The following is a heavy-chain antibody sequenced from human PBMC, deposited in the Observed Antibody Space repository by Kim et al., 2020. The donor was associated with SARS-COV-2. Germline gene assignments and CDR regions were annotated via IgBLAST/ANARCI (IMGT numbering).Heavy chain of an antibody. CDR1: GFTFSSFA. J-gene: IGHJ2*01. CDR3: AKKSIPALGQWYFDL. Sequence: GGSLRLSCAASGFTFSSFAMTWVRQAPGKGLEWVSILSDSGGDTFYADSVKGRFTISRDNSKNTLYLQMNSLRAEDTAVYYCAKKSIPALGQWYFDLWGPGTLVTVSS. V-gene: IGHV3-23*01. CDR2: LSDSGGDT. D-gene: IGHD6-6*01.